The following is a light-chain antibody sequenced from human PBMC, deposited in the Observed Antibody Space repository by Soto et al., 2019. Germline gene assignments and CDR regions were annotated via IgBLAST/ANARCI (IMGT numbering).Light chain of an antibody. J-gene: IGLJ2*01. V-gene: IGLV2-23*02. CDR3: CSYAGSSTSLV. CDR1: SSDVGSYNL. CDR2: EVS. Sequence: QPASVSGSPGQSITISCTGTSSDVGSYNLVSWYQQHPGKAPKLMIYEVSKRPSGVSNRFSGSKSGNTASLTISGLQAEDEADYYCCSYAGSSTSLVFGGGTKLTVL.